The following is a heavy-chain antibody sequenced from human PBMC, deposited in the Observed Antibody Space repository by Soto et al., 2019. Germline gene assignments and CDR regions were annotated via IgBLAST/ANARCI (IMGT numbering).Heavy chain of an antibody. CDR2: ISGSGGST. CDR3: AKVSTPGIAVAYNYYYYGMDV. D-gene: IGHD6-19*01. CDR1: GFTFSSYA. V-gene: IGHV3-23*01. Sequence: GGSLRLSCAASGFTFSSYAMSWVRQAPGKGLEWVSAISGSGGSTYYADSVKGRFTISRDNSKNTLYLQMNSLRAEDTAVYYCAKVSTPGIAVAYNYYYYGMDVWGQGTTVTVSS. J-gene: IGHJ6*02.